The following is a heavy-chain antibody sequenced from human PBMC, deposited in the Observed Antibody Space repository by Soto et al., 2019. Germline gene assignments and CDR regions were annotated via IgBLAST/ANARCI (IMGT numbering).Heavy chain of an antibody. J-gene: IGHJ4*02. CDR1: GDSITASYSN. V-gene: IGHV4-39*01. CDR2: FYYSGTT. Sequence: SETLSLTCTVSGDSITASYSNWAWIRQPPGKGLERIGTFYYSGTTSQNPPLRSRITVSGDTSRNQFSLNLRSVTAADSGAYYCAKLVRDDVRRSDLDHWGQGTLVTVSS. D-gene: IGHD3-10*02. CDR3: AKLVRDDVRRSDLDH.